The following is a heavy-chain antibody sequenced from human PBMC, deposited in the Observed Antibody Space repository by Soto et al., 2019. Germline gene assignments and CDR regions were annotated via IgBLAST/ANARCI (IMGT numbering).Heavy chain of an antibody. V-gene: IGHV3-30-3*01. CDR1: GFTFSSYA. CDR3: ARDRGEGSYYYIWFDP. J-gene: IGHJ5*02. Sequence: QVQLVESGGGVVQPGRSLRLSCAASGFTFSSYAMHWVRQAPGKGLEWVAVISYDGSNKYYADSVKGRFTISRDNSKNTLYLQMNSLRAEDTAVYYCARDRGEGSYYYIWFDPWGQGTLVTVSS. D-gene: IGHD3-10*01. CDR2: ISYDGSNK.